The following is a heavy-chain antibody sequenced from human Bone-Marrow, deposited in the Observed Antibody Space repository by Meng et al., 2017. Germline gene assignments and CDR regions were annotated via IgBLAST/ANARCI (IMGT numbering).Heavy chain of an antibody. V-gene: IGHV1-2*06. J-gene: IGHJ5*02. Sequence: QVQLVQSGAEVKNPGASVKVSCKPSGYTFTAYWLHWVRQAPGQGLDWMGRIDPRSGDTQYAQKFQGRVTMTRDTSISTTYMELSSLRSEDTAVYYCAREEGGYYGSGSYPFDPWGQGTLVTVSS. CDR3: AREEGGYYGSGSYPFDP. CDR1: GYTFTAYW. D-gene: IGHD3-10*01. CDR2: IDPRSGDT.